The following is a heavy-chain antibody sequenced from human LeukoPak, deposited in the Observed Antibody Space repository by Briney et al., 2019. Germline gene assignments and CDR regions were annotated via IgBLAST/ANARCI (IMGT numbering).Heavy chain of an antibody. CDR2: TYYRSKWFN. CDR3: ARRGDSHAIFDY. CDR1: GDSVSSNIAT. D-gene: IGHD5-18*01. V-gene: IGHV6-1*01. J-gene: IGHJ4*02. Sequence: SQTLSLTCAISGDSVSSNIATWNWIRQSPSRGLEWLGRTYYRSKWFNDYAVSVRSRITINPDTSKNQFSLKLSSVTAADTAVYYCARRGDSHAIFDYWGQGILVTVSS.